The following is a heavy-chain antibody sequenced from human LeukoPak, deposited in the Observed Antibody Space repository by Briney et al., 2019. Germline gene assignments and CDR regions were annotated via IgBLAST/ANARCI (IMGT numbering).Heavy chain of an antibody. V-gene: IGHV2-5*01. CDR3: AHYGDYRFMYYFDY. Sequence: SAPTLVKPTQTLTLTCTFSGFSLSTSGVGVGWIRQPAGKALEWLALIYWNDDNRYSPSLKSRLTITKDTSKNQVVLKMTNMDPVDTATYYCAHYGDYRFMYYFDYWGQGTLVTVSS. D-gene: IGHD4-17*01. J-gene: IGHJ4*02. CDR1: GFSLSTSGVG. CDR2: IYWNDDN.